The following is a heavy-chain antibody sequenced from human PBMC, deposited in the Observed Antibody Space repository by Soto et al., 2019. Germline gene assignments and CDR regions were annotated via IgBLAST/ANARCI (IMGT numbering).Heavy chain of an antibody. CDR3: ARRLLEWLSVGYYGMDV. Sequence: ASVKVSCKASGYTFTSYDINWVRQATGQGLEWMGWMNPNSGNTGYAQKFQGRVTMTRNTSISTAYMELSSLRSEDTAVYYCARRLLEWLSVGYYGMDVWGQGTTVTVSS. V-gene: IGHV1-8*01. D-gene: IGHD3-3*01. CDR1: GYTFTSYD. J-gene: IGHJ6*02. CDR2: MNPNSGNT.